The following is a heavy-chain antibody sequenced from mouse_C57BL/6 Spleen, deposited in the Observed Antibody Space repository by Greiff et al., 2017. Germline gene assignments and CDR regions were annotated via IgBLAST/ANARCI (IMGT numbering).Heavy chain of an antibody. CDR1: GYTFTDYY. CDR2: INPYNGGT. V-gene: IGHV1-19*01. Sequence: VQLKESGPVLVKPGASVKMSCTASGYTFTDYYMNWVKQSHGKSLEWIGVINPYNGGTSYNQTFKGKATLTVDKSSSTAYMELNSLTSEDSAVYYCARGDYGRFAYWGQGTLVTVSA. CDR3: ARGDYGRFAY. J-gene: IGHJ3*01. D-gene: IGHD2-4*01.